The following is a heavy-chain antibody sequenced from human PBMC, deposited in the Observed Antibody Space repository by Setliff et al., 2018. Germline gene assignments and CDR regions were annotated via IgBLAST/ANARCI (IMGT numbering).Heavy chain of an antibody. CDR3: AKSGIIAAAGYYFDY. Sequence: ASVKVSCKASGYTFTSYGFSWVRQAPGQGLEWMGWISVYNGKTKYAQKFQGRVTMTRDTSTSTVYMELSSLRSEDTAVYYCAKSGIIAAAGYYFDYWGQGTLVTVSS. J-gene: IGHJ4*02. CDR2: ISVYNGKT. D-gene: IGHD6-13*01. V-gene: IGHV1-18*01. CDR1: GYTFTSYG.